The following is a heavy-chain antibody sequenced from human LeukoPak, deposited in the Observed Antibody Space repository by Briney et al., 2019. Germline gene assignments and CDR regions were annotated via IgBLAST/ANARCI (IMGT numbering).Heavy chain of an antibody. Sequence: GGSLRLSCAASGFTFSSYWMSWVRQAPGKGLEWVANIKQDGSEKYFVDSVKGRFTISRDSAKNSLYPQMNSLRAEDTAVYYCARVSGVLRFLEWLLSNFDYWVQGTLVTVSS. J-gene: IGHJ4*02. CDR2: IKQDGSEK. CDR1: GFTFSSYW. CDR3: ARVSGVLRFLEWLLSNFDY. D-gene: IGHD3-3*01. V-gene: IGHV3-7*01.